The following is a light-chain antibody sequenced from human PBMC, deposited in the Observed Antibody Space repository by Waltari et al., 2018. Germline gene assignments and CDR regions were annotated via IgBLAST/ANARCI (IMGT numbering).Light chain of an antibody. Sequence: DIVMTQTPLSLSVTPGQSASISCKSSQSLLHSDGETYLYWYLQKPGQPPQLLIYEGSRRVPGVPERFNGSGSWTDFTLEISRVVADDVGLYYCMQSIQLPPTFGGGTRMEI. CDR2: EGS. CDR1: QSLLHSDGETY. CDR3: MQSIQLPPT. J-gene: IGKJ4*01. V-gene: IGKV2D-29*01.